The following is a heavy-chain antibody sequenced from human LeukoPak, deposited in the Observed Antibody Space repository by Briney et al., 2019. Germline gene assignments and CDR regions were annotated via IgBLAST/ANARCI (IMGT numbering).Heavy chain of an antibody. CDR2: INHSGST. Sequence: SETLSLTCAVYGGSFSGYYWSWIRQPPGKGLEWIGEINHSGSTNYNPSLKSRVTISVDTSKNQFSLKLSSVTAADTAVYYCARGRVTGYYWVMWFDPWGQGTLVTVSS. V-gene: IGHV4-34*01. J-gene: IGHJ5*02. D-gene: IGHD3-9*01. CDR1: GGSFSGYY. CDR3: ARGRVTGYYWVMWFDP.